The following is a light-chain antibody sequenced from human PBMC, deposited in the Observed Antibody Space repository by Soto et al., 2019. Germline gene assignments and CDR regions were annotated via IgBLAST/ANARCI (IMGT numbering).Light chain of an antibody. CDR1: QSVSSNY. Sequence: EIVLTQSPGTLPLSPGERATLSCRASQSVSSNYLVWYQQKPGQAPRPLIYGASSRATGIPDRFSGSGSGTDFTLTISRLEPEDFAVDYCQPYANSPFTFGQGTKLEIK. CDR2: GAS. J-gene: IGKJ2*01. V-gene: IGKV3-20*01. CDR3: QPYANSPFT.